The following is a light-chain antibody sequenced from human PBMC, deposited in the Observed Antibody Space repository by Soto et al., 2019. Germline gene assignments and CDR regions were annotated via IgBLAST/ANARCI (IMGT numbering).Light chain of an antibody. Sequence: IQLTQSPSSLSASVGDTVTITCRASQGIGNDLGWYQQKSGKAPKLLIYAASSLQSGVPSRFSGSGSGTDFTLTISSLQPEDFATYYCQQSYSTLWTFGQGTKVDIK. CDR3: QQSYSTLWT. V-gene: IGKV1-39*01. J-gene: IGKJ1*01. CDR1: QGIGND. CDR2: AAS.